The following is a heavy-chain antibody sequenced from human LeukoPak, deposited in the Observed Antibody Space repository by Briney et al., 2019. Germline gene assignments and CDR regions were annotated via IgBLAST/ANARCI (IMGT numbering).Heavy chain of an antibody. D-gene: IGHD3-22*01. CDR2: ISYDGSNK. CDR3: AKENYYDSSGYFSFYFDY. Sequence: QAGGSLRLSCAASGFTFSSYGMHWVRQAPGKGLEWVAIISYDGSNKYYADSVKGRFTISRDNSNNTLYLQMNSLRAEDTSVYYCAKENYYDSSGYFSFYFDYWGQGTLATVSS. V-gene: IGHV3-30*18. CDR1: GFTFSSYG. J-gene: IGHJ4*02.